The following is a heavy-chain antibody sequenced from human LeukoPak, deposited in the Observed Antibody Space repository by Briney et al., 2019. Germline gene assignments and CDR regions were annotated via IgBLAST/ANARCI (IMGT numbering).Heavy chain of an antibody. D-gene: IGHD3-10*01. CDR3: ARGTGGFEP. Sequence: SVRVSCKASGGTFSSYTISWVRQAPGQGLEWMGRIIPIHGIANYAQKFQGRVTITADKSTSTAYMELSSLRSEDTAVYYCARGTGGFEPLGQGTLVTGFS. V-gene: IGHV1-69*02. J-gene: IGHJ5*02. CDR2: IIPIHGIA. CDR1: GGTFSSYT.